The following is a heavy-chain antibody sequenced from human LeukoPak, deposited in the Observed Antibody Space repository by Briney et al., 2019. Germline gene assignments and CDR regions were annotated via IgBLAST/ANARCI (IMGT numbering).Heavy chain of an antibody. D-gene: IGHD3-22*01. CDR3: ARTYYYDSSGQSVDAFDI. J-gene: IGHJ3*02. CDR1: GFTFSDYY. Sequence: GGSLRLSCAASGFTFSDYYMSWIRQAPGKGLEWVSYISSSSSYIYYADSVKGRFTISRDNAKNSLYLQMNSLRAEDTAVYYCARTYYYDSSGQSVDAFDIWGQGTMVTVSS. V-gene: IGHV3-11*06. CDR2: ISSSSSYI.